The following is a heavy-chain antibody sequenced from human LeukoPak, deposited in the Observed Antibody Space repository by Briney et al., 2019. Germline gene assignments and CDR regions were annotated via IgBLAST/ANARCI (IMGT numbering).Heavy chain of an antibody. V-gene: IGHV3-21*01. Sequence: GGSLRLSCAASGFTFSSYNMNWVRQAPGKRLEWVSSISSSSSYIYYADSVKGRFTISRDNAKNSLYLQMNSLRAEDTAVYYCARDKIAAAGTDYYYGMDVWGQGTTVTVSS. J-gene: IGHJ6*02. D-gene: IGHD6-13*01. CDR2: ISSSSSYI. CDR1: GFTFSSYN. CDR3: ARDKIAAAGTDYYYGMDV.